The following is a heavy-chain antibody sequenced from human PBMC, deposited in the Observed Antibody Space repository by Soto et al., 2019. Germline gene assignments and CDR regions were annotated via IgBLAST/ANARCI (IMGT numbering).Heavy chain of an antibody. CDR3: ARAGYCSGGSCSAAPDHNWFDP. CDR2: INPNSGGT. Sequence: ASVKVSCKASGYTFTGYYMHWVRQAPGQGLEWMGWINPNSGGTNYAQKFQGWVTMTRDTSISTAYMELSRLRSDDTAVYYCARAGYCSGGSCSAAPDHNWFDPWGQGTLVTVSA. CDR1: GYTFTGYY. V-gene: IGHV1-2*04. J-gene: IGHJ5*01. D-gene: IGHD2-15*01.